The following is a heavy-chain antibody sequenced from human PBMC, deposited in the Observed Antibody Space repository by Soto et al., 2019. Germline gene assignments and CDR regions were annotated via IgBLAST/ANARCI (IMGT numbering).Heavy chain of an antibody. D-gene: IGHD6-6*01. CDR3: AKVSSSSGFLFDY. CDR1: GFTFSSYA. V-gene: IGHV3-23*01. J-gene: IGHJ4*02. Sequence: EVQLLESGGGLVQPGGSLRLSCAASGFTFSSYAMSWVRQAPGKGLEWVSAISGSGGSTYYADSVKGRFTISRDNSKNTLYLQMNSLRAEDTAVYYCAKVSSSSGFLFDYWGQRTLVTVSS. CDR2: ISGSGGST.